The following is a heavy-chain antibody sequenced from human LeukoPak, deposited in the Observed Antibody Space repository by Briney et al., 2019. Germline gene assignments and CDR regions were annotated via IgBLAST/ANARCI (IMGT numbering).Heavy chain of an antibody. CDR2: ISGSGGST. CDR3: AKDGPYYDYVWGSIDY. Sequence: GGSLRLSCAASGFTFSSYAMSWVRQAPGKGLEWVSAISGSGGSTYYADSVKGRFTISRDNSKNTLYLQMNSLRAEDTAVYYCAKDGPYYDYVWGSIDYWGQGTLVTVSS. J-gene: IGHJ4*02. V-gene: IGHV3-23*01. D-gene: IGHD3-16*01. CDR1: GFTFSSYA.